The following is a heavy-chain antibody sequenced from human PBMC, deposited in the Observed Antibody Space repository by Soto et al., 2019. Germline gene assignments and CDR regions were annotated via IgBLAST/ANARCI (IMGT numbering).Heavy chain of an antibody. D-gene: IGHD3-3*02. CDR3: ARHFRPIIGSYYYYGMDV. V-gene: IGHV1-46*01. CDR2: INPSGGST. Sequence: ASVKVSCKASGYTFTSYYMHWVRQAPGQGLEWMGIINPSGGSTSYAQKFQGRDTMTRDTSTSTVYLQWSSLKASDSAMYYCARHFRPIIGSYYYYGMDVWGQGTTVTVSS. J-gene: IGHJ6*02. CDR1: GYTFTSYY.